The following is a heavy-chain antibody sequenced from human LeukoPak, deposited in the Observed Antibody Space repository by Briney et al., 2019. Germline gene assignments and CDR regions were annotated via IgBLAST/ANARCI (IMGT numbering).Heavy chain of an antibody. V-gene: IGHV3-23*01. J-gene: IGHJ4*02. D-gene: IGHD4-17*01. CDR1: GFTFSNYA. CDR2: ISGSIGST. Sequence: GGSLRLSCAASGFTFSNYAMSWVRQAPGKGLEWVSLISGSIGSTSYAGSVKGRFTISRDTSKNTLYLQMNSLRAEDTAIYYCAKGMTTVTTRSPLDYWGQGTLVTVSS. CDR3: AKGMTTVTTRSPLDY.